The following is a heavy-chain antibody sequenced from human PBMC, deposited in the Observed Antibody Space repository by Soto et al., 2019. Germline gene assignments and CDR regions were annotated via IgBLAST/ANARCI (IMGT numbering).Heavy chain of an antibody. CDR3: ARESRLALGTVEH. V-gene: IGHV4-4*07. Sequence: QVQLQESGPGLVKPSETLSLTCTVSGASISDYYWSWIRQPAGKGLECIGRIYASGNTNYNPSLKSRVTMTVDTSKNQFSLTLNSVTAADTAVYYCARESRLALGTVEHWGRGTLVTVSS. D-gene: IGHD3-3*02. J-gene: IGHJ4*02. CDR2: IYASGNT. CDR1: GASISDYY.